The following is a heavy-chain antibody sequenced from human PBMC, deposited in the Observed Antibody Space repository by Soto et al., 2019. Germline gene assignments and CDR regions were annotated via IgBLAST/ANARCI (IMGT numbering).Heavy chain of an antibody. Sequence: ESGGGLVQPGRSLRLSCAASGFTFDDYAMHWVRQAPGKGLEWVSGISWNSGSIGYADSVKGRFTISRDNAKNSLYLQMNSLRAEDTALYYCAKDLSDDYGDYGPNFDYWGQGTLVTVSS. CDR3: AKDLSDDYGDYGPNFDY. CDR1: GFTFDDYA. CDR2: ISWNSGSI. V-gene: IGHV3-9*01. J-gene: IGHJ4*02. D-gene: IGHD4-17*01.